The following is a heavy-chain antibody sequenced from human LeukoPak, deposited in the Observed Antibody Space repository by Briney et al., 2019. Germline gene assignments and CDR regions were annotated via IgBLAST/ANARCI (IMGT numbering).Heavy chain of an antibody. CDR3: ARDRGGSRSDC. J-gene: IGHJ4*02. Sequence: GGSLRLSCAASGFTFSSYWMHWVRQAPGKGLVWVSRINNDGSSTSYADSVKGRFTISRDNAKNTLYLQMNSLRAEDTAVYYCARDRGGSRSDCWGQGTLVTVSS. CDR1: GFTFSSYW. CDR2: INNDGSST. V-gene: IGHV3-74*01. D-gene: IGHD6-13*01.